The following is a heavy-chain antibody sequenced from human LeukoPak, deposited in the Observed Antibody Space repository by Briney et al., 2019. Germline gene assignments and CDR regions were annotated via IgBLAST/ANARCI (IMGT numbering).Heavy chain of an antibody. Sequence: GSSVKVSCKASGYTFTGYYMHWVRQAPGQGLEWMGWINPNSGGTNYAQKFQGRVTMTRDTSISTAYRELSRLRSDDTAVYYCAREGADIVVVPAATGFGFDPWGQGTLVTVSS. CDR3: AREGADIVVVPAATGFGFDP. J-gene: IGHJ5*02. CDR1: GYTFTGYY. V-gene: IGHV1-2*02. D-gene: IGHD2-2*01. CDR2: INPNSGGT.